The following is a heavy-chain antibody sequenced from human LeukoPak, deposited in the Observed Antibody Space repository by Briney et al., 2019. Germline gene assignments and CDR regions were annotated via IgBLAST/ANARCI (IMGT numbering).Heavy chain of an antibody. Sequence: PSETLSLTCTVSGGSISSGSYYWSWIRQPAGKGLEWIGRIYSSGSTNYNPSLKSRVTISLDTSNNFFSLRLRSVTAADTAVYFCARGRVSSSTWYSTYYYFFYMDFWGKGTTVTVSS. CDR2: IYSSGST. J-gene: IGHJ6*03. D-gene: IGHD4-11*01. CDR3: ARGRVSSSTWYSTYYYFFYMDF. V-gene: IGHV4-61*02. CDR1: GGSISSGSYY.